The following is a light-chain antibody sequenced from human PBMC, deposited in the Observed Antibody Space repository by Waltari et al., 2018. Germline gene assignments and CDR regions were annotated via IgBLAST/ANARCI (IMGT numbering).Light chain of an antibody. V-gene: IGKV1-8*01. Sequence: AIRITQSPSSLSASTGDRVTITCRASQGISSYLAWYQQKPGKAPKLMIYAASTLQSGVTSRFSGSGSGTDFTVNISCLQAEDCATYYGQQYYSYPPWTFGQGTKVEIK. CDR2: AAS. CDR1: QGISSY. J-gene: IGKJ1*01. CDR3: QQYYSYPPWT.